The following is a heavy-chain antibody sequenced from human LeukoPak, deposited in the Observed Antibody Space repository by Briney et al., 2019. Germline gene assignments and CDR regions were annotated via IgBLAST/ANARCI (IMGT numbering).Heavy chain of an antibody. CDR1: GFPFSSHG. Sequence: PGGSLRLSCAASGFPFSSHGMSWVRQAPGKGLEWVSGISGSGGTTYYADSVKGRFTISRDDSKNTLYLQMNSLRAEDTAVYYCANRGYNYGLDAFDIWGQGTMVTVSS. D-gene: IGHD5-18*01. CDR3: ANRGYNYGLDAFDI. CDR2: ISGSGGTT. J-gene: IGHJ3*02. V-gene: IGHV3-23*01.